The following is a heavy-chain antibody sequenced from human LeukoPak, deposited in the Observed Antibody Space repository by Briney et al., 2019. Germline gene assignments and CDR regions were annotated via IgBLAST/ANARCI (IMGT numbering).Heavy chain of an antibody. J-gene: IGHJ4*02. V-gene: IGHV3-48*04. CDR2: ISSSSSTI. CDR1: GFTFSSYS. D-gene: IGHD5-18*01. CDR3: ARGGRQLYFHPTPDY. Sequence: GGSHRLSCAASGFTFSSYSMNWVRQAPGKGLEWVSYISSSSSTIYYADSVKGRFTISRDNAKNSLYLQMNSLRAEDTAVYYCARGGRQLYFHPTPDYWGQGTLVTVSS.